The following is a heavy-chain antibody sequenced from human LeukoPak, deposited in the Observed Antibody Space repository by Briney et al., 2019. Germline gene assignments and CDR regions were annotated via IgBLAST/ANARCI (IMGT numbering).Heavy chain of an antibody. J-gene: IGHJ6*04. D-gene: IGHD4-17*01. CDR3: ARCMSELDYGDYAYYYHLDV. V-gene: IGHV4-61*09. Sequence: PSQTLSLTCTVSGDSLTSGSRYWSWIRQPAGKGLEWIGHFYSSTRTTYNPSLESRVTISGDTAKNQFSLKLDSVTAADTAVYFCARCMSELDYGDYAYYYHLDVWGKGTTVTVSS. CDR1: GDSLTSGSRY. CDR2: FYSSTRT.